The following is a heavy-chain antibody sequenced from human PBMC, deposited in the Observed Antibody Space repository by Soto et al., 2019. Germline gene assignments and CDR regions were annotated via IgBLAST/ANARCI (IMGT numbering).Heavy chain of an antibody. D-gene: IGHD6-19*01. CDR3: AGVVNSRGSSGWSYTFAY. V-gene: IGHV3-11*06. Sequence: QVQLVESGGGLVKPGGSLRLSCAASGFTFSDHYMSWIRQAPGRGLEWVSYISSRSSYTNYADSVEGRFTISRDNAKNSLYLQMDSLRAEDTAIYYCAGVVNSRGSSGWSYTFAYWGQGTLVTVSS. CDR2: ISSRSSYT. J-gene: IGHJ4*02. CDR1: GFTFSDHY.